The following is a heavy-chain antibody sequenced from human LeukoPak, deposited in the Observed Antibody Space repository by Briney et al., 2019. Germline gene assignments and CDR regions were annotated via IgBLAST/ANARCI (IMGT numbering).Heavy chain of an antibody. CDR2: IGIAGDT. J-gene: IGHJ3*02. Sequence: QPGGSLRLSCAASGFTFSSYDMHWVRHAPGRGLEWVSAIGIAGDTYYPDSVKGRFTISRENAKNSMYLQMNSLKDGDTAVYYCIRGGIQVSGIDAFDIWGQGTMVTVSS. CDR1: GFTFSSYD. D-gene: IGHD5/OR15-5a*01. CDR3: IRGGIQVSGIDAFDI. V-gene: IGHV3-13*01.